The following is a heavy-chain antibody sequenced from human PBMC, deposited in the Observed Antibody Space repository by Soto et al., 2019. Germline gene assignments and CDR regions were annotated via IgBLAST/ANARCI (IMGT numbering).Heavy chain of an antibody. CDR1: GFSLSNANVG. CDR2: IFSDDEI. CDR3: ARIYHPELGVYYFDF. D-gene: IGHD3-10*01. V-gene: IGHV2-26*01. J-gene: IGHJ4*02. Sequence: QVTLKESGPVLVKPTETLTLTCTVSGFSLSNANVGVTWIHQPPGQALEWLAHIFSDDEISSNPSLKRKVTISKDTSESQVVLTMTNMDPVDTATYYCARIYHPELGVYYFDFWGQGALVTVSS.